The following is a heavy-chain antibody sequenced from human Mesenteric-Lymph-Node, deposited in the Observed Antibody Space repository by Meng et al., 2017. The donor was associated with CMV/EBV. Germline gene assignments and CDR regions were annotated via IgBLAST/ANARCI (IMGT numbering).Heavy chain of an antibody. CDR1: GGSFSGYY. D-gene: IGHD3-9*01. CDR2: INHSGST. CDR3: ARGSSYDILTGYFDY. V-gene: IGHV4-34*01. Sequence: QGPLQQGGGGLLKPSETLSVTCAVYGGSFSGYYWNWIRQSPEKGLEWIGEINHSGSTTYNPSFTSRIIISVDTSTNQISLNMSSVTAADTAVYYCARGSSYDILTGYFDYWGQGALVTVSS. J-gene: IGHJ4*02.